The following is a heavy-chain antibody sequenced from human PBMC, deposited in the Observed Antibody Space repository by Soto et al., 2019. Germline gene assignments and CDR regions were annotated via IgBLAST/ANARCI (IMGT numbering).Heavy chain of an antibody. CDR1: GLPVSTNY. V-gene: IGHV3-53*01. J-gene: IGHJ6*02. CDR2: IYNDGKT. Sequence: GGSLRLSCAASGLPVSTNYMSWVRQAPGKGLEWVSVIYNDGKTYYADSVKGRFTISRDASKNTLHLQMDSLRDEDTAVYYCVRPLPSGQNYGMDVWGQGTTVTVSS. CDR3: VRPLPSGQNYGMDV. D-gene: IGHD3-10*01.